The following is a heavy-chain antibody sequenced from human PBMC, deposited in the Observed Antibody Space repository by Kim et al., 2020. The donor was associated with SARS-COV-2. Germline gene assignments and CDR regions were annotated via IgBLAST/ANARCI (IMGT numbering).Heavy chain of an antibody. J-gene: IGHJ5*02. Sequence: GGSLRLSCAASGFTFEDYGMTWVRQVPGKGLEWVSSMNWNGDTIRYADSVRGRFTISRDNAKNSLYLQMNSLRDEDTAFYYCARGFTRGIDPWGQGTLVT. CDR2: MNWNGDTI. CDR1: GFTFEDYG. V-gene: IGHV3-20*04. CDR3: ARGFTRGIDP. D-gene: IGHD3-16*01.